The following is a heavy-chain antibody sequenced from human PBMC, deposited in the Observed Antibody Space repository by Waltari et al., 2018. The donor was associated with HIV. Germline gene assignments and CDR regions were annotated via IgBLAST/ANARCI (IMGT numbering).Heavy chain of an antibody. V-gene: IGHV1-69*06. CDR2: VVPIIRTT. CDR3: VLGSHYYDTSGYYET. J-gene: IGHJ1*01. D-gene: IGHD3-22*01. Sequence: QVQLVQSGAEMKMPGSAVRISCTASGGTFASSRIKWVRQVPGQGLEWMGRVVPIIRTTQYSEHFKCRISITADKSTATAFVDLTGLTSADTALYYCVLGSHYYDTSGYYETWGQGTLVTVSS. CDR1: GGTFASSR.